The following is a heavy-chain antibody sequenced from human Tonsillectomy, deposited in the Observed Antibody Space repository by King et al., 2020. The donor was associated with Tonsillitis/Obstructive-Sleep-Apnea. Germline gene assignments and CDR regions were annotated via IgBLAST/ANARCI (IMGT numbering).Heavy chain of an antibody. J-gene: IGHJ4*02. Sequence: VQLVESGGDLVQPGGSLRLSCAASGFTFSDYWMHWVRHAPGQGPVWVSCIKTDGSETRYADSVKGRFTISRDNAKNTLYLQMNSLRAEDTAVYYCARDFLYSGSNWGQGALVTVSS. CDR3: ARDFLYSGSN. CDR2: IKTDGSET. D-gene: IGHD1-26*01. V-gene: IGHV3-74*01. CDR1: GFTFSDYW.